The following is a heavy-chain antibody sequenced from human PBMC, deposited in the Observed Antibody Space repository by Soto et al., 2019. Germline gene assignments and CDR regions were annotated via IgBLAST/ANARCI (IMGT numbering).Heavy chain of an antibody. CDR2: INGSGVNT. J-gene: IGHJ4*02. Sequence: GGSLRLSCAASGCTFSSHARNWVRQAPGKGLEWVSTINGSGVNTYYADSVKGRFTISRDNSKNTLFLQMNFLRAEDTAVYYCAKSLTGASSPTDYWGQGTLVTVSS. CDR3: AKSLTGASSPTDY. D-gene: IGHD7-27*01. V-gene: IGHV3-23*01. CDR1: GCTFSSHA.